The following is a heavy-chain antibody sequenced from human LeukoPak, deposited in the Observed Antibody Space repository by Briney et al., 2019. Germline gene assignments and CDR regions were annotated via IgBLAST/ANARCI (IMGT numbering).Heavy chain of an antibody. Sequence: ASVKVSCKASGGTFSSYAISWVRQAPGQGLEWMGGIIPIFGTANYAQKFQGRVTITADESTSTAYMELSSLRSEDTAVYYCARPGATYYYDSSGYYPLGSWGQGTLVTVSS. D-gene: IGHD3-22*01. V-gene: IGHV1-69*13. J-gene: IGHJ5*02. CDR3: ARPGATYYYDSSGYYPLGS. CDR1: GGTFSSYA. CDR2: IIPIFGTA.